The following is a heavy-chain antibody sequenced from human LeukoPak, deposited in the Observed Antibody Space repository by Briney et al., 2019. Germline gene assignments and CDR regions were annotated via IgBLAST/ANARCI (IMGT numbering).Heavy chain of an antibody. CDR3: AKDANYGSGSYYNVHFDY. V-gene: IGHV3-23*01. CDR1: GFTFSSYW. D-gene: IGHD3-10*01. CDR2: ISGSGGST. J-gene: IGHJ4*02. Sequence: PGGSLRLSCAASGFTFSSYWMSWVRQAPGKGLEWVSAISGSGGSTYYADSVKGRFTISRDNSKNTLYLQMNSLRAEDTAVYYGAKDANYGSGSYYNVHFDYWGQGTLVTVSS.